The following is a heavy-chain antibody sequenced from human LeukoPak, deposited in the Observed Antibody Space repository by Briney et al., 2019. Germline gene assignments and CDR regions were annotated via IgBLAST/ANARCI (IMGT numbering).Heavy chain of an antibody. V-gene: IGHV3-7*01. CDR3: AREVFVRGMFPTFYFYYYMDV. J-gene: IGHJ6*03. D-gene: IGHD3-10*02. Sequence: GGSLRLSCAASGFTIRSYWMSWVRQAPGKGLEWVANIKQDGSEKYYVDSVKGRFTISRDNAKNSLYLQMNSLRAEDTAVYYCAREVFVRGMFPTFYFYYYMDVWGKGTTVTVSS. CDR1: GFTIRSYW. CDR2: IKQDGSEK.